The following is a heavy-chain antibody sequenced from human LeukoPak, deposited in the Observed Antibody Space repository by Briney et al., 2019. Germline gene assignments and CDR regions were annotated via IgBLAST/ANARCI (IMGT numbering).Heavy chain of an antibody. D-gene: IGHD2-15*01. V-gene: IGHV3-21*01. CDR3: ARAPGYCSGGSCYSFDY. CDR2: ISISRSYI. J-gene: IGHJ4*02. CDR1: LVTLSSYS. Sequence: GGSLRLSSAASLVTLSSYSTNSVPQAPGKGLEWVSSISISRSYIYYADSVKGRFTISRDNAKNSLYLQMNSLRDEDTAVYYCARAPGYCSGGSCYSFDYWGEGTLVTVSS.